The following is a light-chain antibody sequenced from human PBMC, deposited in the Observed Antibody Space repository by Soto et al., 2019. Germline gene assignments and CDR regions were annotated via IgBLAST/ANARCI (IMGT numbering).Light chain of an antibody. Sequence: QSALTQPASVSGSPGQSITISCTGTSSDVGGYNLVSWYRQHPGKAPKLMIYEGSKRPSGVSNRFSGSKSGNTASLTISGLQAEDEADYYCCSYAGSTTWVFGGGTKVTVL. J-gene: IGLJ3*02. CDR2: EGS. CDR1: SSDVGGYNL. V-gene: IGLV2-23*01. CDR3: CSYAGSTTWV.